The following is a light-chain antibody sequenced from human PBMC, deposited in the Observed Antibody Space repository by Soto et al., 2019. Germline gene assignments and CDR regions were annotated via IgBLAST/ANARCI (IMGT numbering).Light chain of an antibody. J-gene: IGLJ1*01. Sequence: QSALSQPRSVSGSPGQPVTISCTGTSSDVGGYNYVSWYQQHPGKAPKLMIYDVSKRPSGVPDRFSGSKSGNTASLTISGLQAEDEADYYCCSYADSYSYVFGTGTKLNVL. CDR2: DVS. V-gene: IGLV2-11*01. CDR1: SSDVGGYNY. CDR3: CSYADSYSYV.